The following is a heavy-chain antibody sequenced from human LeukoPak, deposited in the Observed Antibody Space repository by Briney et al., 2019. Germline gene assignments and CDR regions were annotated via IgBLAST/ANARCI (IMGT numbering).Heavy chain of an antibody. J-gene: IGHJ2*01. D-gene: IGHD6-13*01. Sequence: KPSETLSLTCTVSGGSISSYYWSWIRQPAGKGLEWIGRIYTSGSTNYNPSLKSRVTMSVDTSKNQFSLKQSSVTAADTAVYYCARVVWAAAGTHWYFDLWGRGTLVTVSS. V-gene: IGHV4-4*07. CDR2: IYTSGST. CDR3: ARVVWAAAGTHWYFDL. CDR1: GGSISSYY.